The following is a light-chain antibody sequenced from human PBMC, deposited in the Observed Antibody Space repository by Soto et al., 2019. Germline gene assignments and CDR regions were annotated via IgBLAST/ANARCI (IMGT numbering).Light chain of an antibody. CDR2: AAS. V-gene: IGKV1-39*01. CDR1: QSISSY. CDR3: QQRKT. J-gene: IGKJ1*01. Sequence: DIQMTQSPSSLSASVGDRVTITCRASQSISSYLNWYQQKPGKAPKLLIYAASSLQSGVPTRFSGSGSGTDFPLTISRLQPEYFATYYCQQRKTFGQGTKVEIK.